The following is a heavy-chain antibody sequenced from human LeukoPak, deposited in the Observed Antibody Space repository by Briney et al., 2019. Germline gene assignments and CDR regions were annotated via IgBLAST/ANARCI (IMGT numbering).Heavy chain of an antibody. J-gene: IGHJ6*03. D-gene: IGHD3-22*01. CDR1: GGSISSSSYY. CDR3: ARLSPDSSGFYYYYYYMDV. V-gene: IGHV4-39*01. CDR2: IYYSGST. Sequence: SETLSLTCTVSGGSISSSSYYWGWIRQPPGKGLEWIGSIYYSGSTYYNPSLKSRVTISVDTSKNQFSLKLSSVTAADTAVYYCARLSPDSSGFYYYYYYMDVWGKGTTVTVSS.